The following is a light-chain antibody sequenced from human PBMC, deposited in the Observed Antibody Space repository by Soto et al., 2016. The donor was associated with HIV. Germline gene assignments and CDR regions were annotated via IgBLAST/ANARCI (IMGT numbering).Light chain of an antibody. CDR1: NIGSQD. Sequence: SYELTQPFSVSVAPGKAATITCGGKNIGSQDIHWYQQKPGQAPVLVVYDDRARPSGIPDRFSGSHSGDTATLTISRVEVGDEADYYCQVWDSRSDGLFGGGTRLTVL. CDR2: DDR. J-gene: IGLJ2*01. V-gene: IGLV3-21*03. CDR3: QVWDSRSDGL.